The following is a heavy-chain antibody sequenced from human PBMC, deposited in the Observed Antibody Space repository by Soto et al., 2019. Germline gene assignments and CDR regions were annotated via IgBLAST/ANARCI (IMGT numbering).Heavy chain of an antibody. V-gene: IGHV1-18*01. Sequence: GASVKVSCKASGYTFTSYGISWVRQAPGQGLVWMGWISAYNGNTNYAQKLQGRVTMTTDTSTSTVYMELSSLRSEDTAVYYCARDRGSIGWYSFRGYYYYKDVWGKGTTVTVSS. D-gene: IGHD6-19*01. CDR1: GYTFTSYG. CDR2: ISAYNGNT. J-gene: IGHJ6*03. CDR3: ARDRGSIGWYSFRGYYYYKDV.